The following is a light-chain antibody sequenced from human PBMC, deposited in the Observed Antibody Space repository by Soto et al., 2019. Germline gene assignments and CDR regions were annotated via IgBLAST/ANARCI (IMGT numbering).Light chain of an antibody. CDR2: AAS. V-gene: IGKV1-9*01. J-gene: IGKJ1*01. Sequence: IQLTQSPSSLSASVGDSVTITCRASQGISRYLSWYQQKPGRAPKLLISAASTLQSGVPARFSGSGSGTDFTLTISCLQSEDFATYYCQQYGDSPRTFGQGTMVDIK. CDR3: QQYGDSPRT. CDR1: QGISRY.